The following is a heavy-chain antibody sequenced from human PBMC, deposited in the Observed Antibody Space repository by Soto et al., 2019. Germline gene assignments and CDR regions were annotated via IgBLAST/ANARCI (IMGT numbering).Heavy chain of an antibody. J-gene: IGHJ4*02. CDR2: INSDASTT. CDR3: ARVPSGWFGYDY. V-gene: IGHV3-74*01. Sequence: EVQLVESGGGLVQPGGSLRLSCAASGFTFSTSWMHWVRQAAGKGLVWVSRINSDASTTNYADSVKGRFTISRDNAKNTLYLQMDSLTAEATAVYYCARVPSGWFGYDYWGQGTLVTVSS. CDR1: GFTFSTSW. D-gene: IGHD6-19*01.